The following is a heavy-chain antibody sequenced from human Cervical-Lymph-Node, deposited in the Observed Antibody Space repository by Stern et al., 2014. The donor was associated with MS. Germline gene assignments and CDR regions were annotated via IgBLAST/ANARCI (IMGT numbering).Heavy chain of an antibody. CDR3: ARAGQLWSYYFDY. J-gene: IGHJ4*02. D-gene: IGHD5-18*01. CDR1: GYTFSSYT. CDR2: VNTITGNP. V-gene: IGHV7-4-1*02. Sequence: VQLLQSGSELKKPGASVKVSCKASGYTFSSYTINWVRQAPGKGLEWMGWVNTITGNPTYAQGFTGRFVFSLDTSVSTAYLQINSLKAEDTAVYYCARAGQLWSYYFDYWGQGTLVTVSS.